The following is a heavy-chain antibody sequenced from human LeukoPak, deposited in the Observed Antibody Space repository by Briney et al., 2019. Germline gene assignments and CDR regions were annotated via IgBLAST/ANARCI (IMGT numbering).Heavy chain of an antibody. Sequence: PGRSLRLSCAASGFTFDNYAMHWVRQAPGKGLEWVSGISWNSGSIGYADSVKGRFTISRDNSKNTLYLQMNSLRAEDTAVYYCAGYVWGTYRYTNYWGQGTLVTVSS. CDR2: ISWNSGSI. D-gene: IGHD3-16*02. CDR1: GFTFDNYA. J-gene: IGHJ4*02. V-gene: IGHV3-9*01. CDR3: AGYVWGTYRYTNY.